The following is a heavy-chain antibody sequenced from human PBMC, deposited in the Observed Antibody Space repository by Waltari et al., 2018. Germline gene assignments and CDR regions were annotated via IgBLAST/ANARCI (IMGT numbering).Heavy chain of an antibody. CDR2: MSYDGNTE. D-gene: IGHD6-6*01. V-gene: IGHV3-30-3*01. CDR3: ARVIAGRAFDI. CDR1: GFIFRNFA. J-gene: IGHJ3*02. Sequence: QVQVMESGGGVVQPGRSLRLSWTASGFIFRNFAMPWVRQTPGKGLGWVAMMSYDGNTEYYADSVKGRFTISRDNSRSTLYLQMNSLRVEDTAVYSCARVIAGRAFDIWGQGTLVTVS.